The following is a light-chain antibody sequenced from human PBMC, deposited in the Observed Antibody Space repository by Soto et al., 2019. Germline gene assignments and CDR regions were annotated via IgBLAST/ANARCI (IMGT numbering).Light chain of an antibody. V-gene: IGLV1-40*01. CDR1: NSNIGAGYD. CDR2: GNS. CDR3: CSYAGDNIFV. Sequence: QSVLTQPPSVSGAPGQRVTISCTGSNSNIGAGYDVHWYQQLPGTAPKLLIYGNSNRPSGVPDRFSGSKSVTSASLAITGLQAEDEADYYCCSYAGDNIFVFGTGTKVTVL. J-gene: IGLJ1*01.